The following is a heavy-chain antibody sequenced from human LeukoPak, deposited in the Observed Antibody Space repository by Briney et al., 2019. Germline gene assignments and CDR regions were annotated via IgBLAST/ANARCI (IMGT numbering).Heavy chain of an antibody. J-gene: IGHJ4*02. D-gene: IGHD6-19*01. CDR3: ARDQVPDSSGWYGLYY. CDR1: GGTFSSYA. CDR2: INPSGGST. Sequence: ASVKVSCKASGGTFSSYAISWVRQAPGQGLEWMGIINPSGGSTSYAQKFQGRVTMTRDTSTSTVYMELSSLRSEDTAVYYCARDQVPDSSGWYGLYYWGQGTLVTVSS. V-gene: IGHV1-46*01.